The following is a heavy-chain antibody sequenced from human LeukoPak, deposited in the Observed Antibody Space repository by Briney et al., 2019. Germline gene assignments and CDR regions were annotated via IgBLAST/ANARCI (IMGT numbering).Heavy chain of an antibody. CDR2: ISGSGGST. Sequence: GGSLRLSCAASGFTFSSYAMSWVRQAPGKGLEWVSAISGSGGSTSYADSVKGRFTISRDNSKNTLYLQMNSLRAEDTAVYYCAKNREEYNWNLAAYYYYYGMDVWGKGTTVTVSS. D-gene: IGHD1-1*01. J-gene: IGHJ6*04. CDR1: GFTFSSYA. CDR3: AKNREEYNWNLAAYYYYYGMDV. V-gene: IGHV3-23*01.